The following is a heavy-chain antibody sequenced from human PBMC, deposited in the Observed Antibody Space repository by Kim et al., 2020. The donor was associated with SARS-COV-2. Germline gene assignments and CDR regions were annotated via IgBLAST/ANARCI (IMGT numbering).Heavy chain of an antibody. J-gene: IGHJ4*02. CDR2: INTNTGNP. CDR1: GYTFTSYA. CDR3: ARTRIQLWPRNYYFDY. D-gene: IGHD5-18*01. Sequence: ASVKVSCKASGYTFTSYAMNWVRQAPGQGLEWMGWINTNTGNPTYAQGFTGRFVFSLDTSVSTAYLQISSLKAEDTAVYYCARTRIQLWPRNYYFDYWGQGTLVTVSS. V-gene: IGHV7-4-1*02.